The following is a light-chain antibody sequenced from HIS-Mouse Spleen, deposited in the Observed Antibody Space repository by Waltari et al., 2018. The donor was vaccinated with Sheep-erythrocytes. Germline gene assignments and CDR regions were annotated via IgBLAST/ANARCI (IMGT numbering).Light chain of an antibody. Sequence: DIQLTQSPSFLSASVGDRVTITCRASQGISSYLAWYQQKPGKAPKLLIYAASTLQSVVPSRFSGSGSGTEFTLTISSLQPEDFATYYCQQLNSYPPRFTFGGGTKVEIK. CDR2: AAS. J-gene: IGKJ4*01. V-gene: IGKV1-9*01. CDR1: QGISSY. CDR3: QQLNSYPPRFT.